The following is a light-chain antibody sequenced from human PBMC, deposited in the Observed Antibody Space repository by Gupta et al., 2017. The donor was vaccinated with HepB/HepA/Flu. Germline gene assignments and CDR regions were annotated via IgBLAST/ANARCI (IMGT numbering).Light chain of an antibody. J-gene: IGKJ1*01. CDR3: QQSDNTPRT. Sequence: DIQMTQSPSSLSASVGDRVTIACRTSQSISSYLNWYQQKPGKAPELLIYAASGLQSGVPSRFSGSGSGTDFTLTISSLQPEDFATYYCQQSDNTPRTFGQGTXVEIK. CDR2: AAS. V-gene: IGKV1-39*01. CDR1: QSISSY.